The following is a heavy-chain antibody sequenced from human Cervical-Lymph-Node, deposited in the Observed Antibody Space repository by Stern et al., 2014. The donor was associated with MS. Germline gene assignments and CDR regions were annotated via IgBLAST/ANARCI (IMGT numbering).Heavy chain of an antibody. CDR1: RFRISDYA. CDR3: TREDCSGGSCRGMDV. D-gene: IGHD2-15*01. J-gene: IGHJ6*02. Sequence: VQLVESGGDVVQPGRSLRLSCAASRFRISDYAMHLVRQAPGKGLEWVATISYDGSSKRYADSVKGRFTITRDNLKNTGHVQMNSLRAEDTAVYYCTREDCSGGSCRGMDVWGQGTTVTVSS. V-gene: IGHV3-30-3*01. CDR2: ISYDGSSK.